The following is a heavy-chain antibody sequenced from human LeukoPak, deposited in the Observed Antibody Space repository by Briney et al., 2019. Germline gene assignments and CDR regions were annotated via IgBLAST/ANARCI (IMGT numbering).Heavy chain of an antibody. Sequence: SETLSLTCAVYGGSFSGYYWSWIRQPPGKGLEWIGEINHSGSTNYNPSLKSRVTISVDTSKNQFSLELSSVTAADTAVYYGARPYSSSWTRRYYFDYWGQGTLVTVSS. CDR2: INHSGST. D-gene: IGHD6-13*01. V-gene: IGHV4-34*01. CDR1: GGSFSGYY. CDR3: ARPYSSSWTRRYYFDY. J-gene: IGHJ4*02.